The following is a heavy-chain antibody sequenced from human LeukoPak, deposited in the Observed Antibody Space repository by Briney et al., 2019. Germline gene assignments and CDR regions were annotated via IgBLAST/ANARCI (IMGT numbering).Heavy chain of an antibody. CDR2: INPSGGST. CDR1: GYTFTSYY. CDR3: ARDGTISKGLLGFSNWFDP. V-gene: IGHV1-46*01. J-gene: IGHJ5*02. D-gene: IGHD3-22*01. Sequence: ASVKVSCKASGYTFTSYYMHWVRQAPGQGLEWMGIINPSGGSTSYAQKFQGRVTTTRDTSTSTVYMELSSLRSEDTAVYYCARDGTISKGLLGFSNWFDPWGQGTLVTVSS.